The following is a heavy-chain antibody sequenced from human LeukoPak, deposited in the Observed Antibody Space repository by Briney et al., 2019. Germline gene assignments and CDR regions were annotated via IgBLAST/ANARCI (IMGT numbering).Heavy chain of an antibody. Sequence: PSQTLSLTCTVSGGSISSGSYYWSWIRQPAGKGLEWIGRNYTSGSTNYNPSLKSRVTISVDTSKNQFSLKLSSVTAADTAVYYCATRVWFGELLLVEQMDVWGKGTTVTVSS. CDR2: NYTSGST. J-gene: IGHJ6*04. D-gene: IGHD3-10*01. CDR1: GGSISSGSYY. V-gene: IGHV4-61*02. CDR3: ATRVWFGELLLVEQMDV.